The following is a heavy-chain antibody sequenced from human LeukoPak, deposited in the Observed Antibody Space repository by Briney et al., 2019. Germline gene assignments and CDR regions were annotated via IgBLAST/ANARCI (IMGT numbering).Heavy chain of an antibody. J-gene: IGHJ3*02. CDR1: GGSISSSGYY. CDR2: IYYSGST. D-gene: IGHD2-2*01. Sequence: SQTLSLTCTVSGGSISSSGYYWSWIRQHPGKGLEWIGYIYYSGSTYYNPSLKSRVTISVDTSKNQFSLKLSSVTAADTAVYYCARGVVPAAANAFDIWGQGTMVTVSS. CDR3: ARGVVPAAANAFDI. V-gene: IGHV4-31*03.